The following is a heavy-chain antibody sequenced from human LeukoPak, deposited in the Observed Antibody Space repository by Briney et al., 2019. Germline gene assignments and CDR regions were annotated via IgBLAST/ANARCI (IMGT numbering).Heavy chain of an antibody. V-gene: IGHV1-69*13. D-gene: IGHD3-10*01. Sequence: SVKVSCKASGGTFSSYAISWVRQAPGQGLEWMGGIIPIFGTANYAQKFQGRVTITADESTSTAYMELSSLRSEDTAVYYCARGGYYYGSGSYFVYYYYMDVWGKGTTVTISS. CDR3: ARGGYYYGSGSYFVYYYYMDV. CDR2: IIPIFGTA. J-gene: IGHJ6*03. CDR1: GGTFSSYA.